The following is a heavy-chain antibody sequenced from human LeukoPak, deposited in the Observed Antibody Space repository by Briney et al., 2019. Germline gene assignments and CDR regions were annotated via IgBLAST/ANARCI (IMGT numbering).Heavy chain of an antibody. V-gene: IGHV4-34*01. J-gene: IGHJ3*02. CDR3: ASPKAGYSSTDAFDI. CDR2: VNHRGSA. CDR1: GGSFSDYY. D-gene: IGHD6-19*01. Sequence: SETLSLTCAVYGGSFSDYYWNWIRQPPGKGLEWIGEVNHRGSANYNPSLKSRVTLSVDTSKNQISLKLTSVTAADTAVYYCASPKAGYSSTDAFDIWGQGTMVTVSS.